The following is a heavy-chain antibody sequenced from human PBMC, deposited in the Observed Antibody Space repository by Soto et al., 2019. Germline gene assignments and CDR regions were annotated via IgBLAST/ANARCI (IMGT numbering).Heavy chain of an antibody. CDR1: GFTFSSDG. CDR2: LSYDGSNN. Sequence: QVQLVESGGGVVQPGRSLRLSCAASGFTFSSDGMHWVRQAPGKGLERVAGLSYDGSNNYYADSVKGRFTISRDNSKNTLYLQMNGRRAEDTAVYSCANDGYISSGYNRAYYYGMDVWVQGSTVTVSS. V-gene: IGHV3-30*18. D-gene: IGHD6-13*01. J-gene: IGHJ6*02. CDR3: ANDGYISSGYNRAYYYGMDV.